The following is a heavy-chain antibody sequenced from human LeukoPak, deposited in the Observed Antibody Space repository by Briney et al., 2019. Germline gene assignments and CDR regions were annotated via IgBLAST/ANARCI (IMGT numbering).Heavy chain of an antibody. CDR1: GYTFTGYY. Sequence: ASVKVSCKASGYTFTGYYMHWVRQAPGQGLEWMGWINPNSDDTNYAQKFQGRVTMTRDTSISTAYMEMSSLRSDDTAVYYCARAGIAAPFDFWGQGTLVTVDS. J-gene: IGHJ4*02. D-gene: IGHD6-13*01. CDR2: INPNSDDT. CDR3: ARAGIAAPFDF. V-gene: IGHV1-2*02.